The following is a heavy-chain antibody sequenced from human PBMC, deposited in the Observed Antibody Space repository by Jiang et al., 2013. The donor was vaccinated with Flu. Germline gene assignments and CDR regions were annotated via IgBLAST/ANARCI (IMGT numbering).Heavy chain of an antibody. CDR1: GGTFSSYA. Sequence: GAEVKKPGSSVKVSCKASGGTFSSYAISWVRQAPGQGLEWMGRIIPILGIANYAQKFQGRVTITADKSTSTAYMELSSLRSEDTAVYYCARDYPPEPFWSGSGYYYGMDVWGKGTTVTVSS. V-gene: IGHV1-69*04. CDR3: ARDYPPEPFWSGSGYYYGMDV. CDR2: IIPILGIA. D-gene: IGHD3-3*01. J-gene: IGHJ6*04.